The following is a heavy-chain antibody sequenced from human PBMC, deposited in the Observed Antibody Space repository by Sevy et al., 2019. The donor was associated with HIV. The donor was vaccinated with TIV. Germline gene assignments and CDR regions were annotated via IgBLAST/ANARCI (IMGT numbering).Heavy chain of an antibody. D-gene: IGHD6-6*01. J-gene: IGHJ6*02. CDR1: GFTFSSYG. Sequence: GGSLRLSCEVFGFTFSSYGMHWVRQAPGKGLEWVAVIWYDGSNKYYADSVKGRFTISRDNTKNTLHLQMNSLRAEDTAVYYCARGKAALPRYYYGMDVWGQGTTVTVSS. CDR3: ARGKAALPRYYYGMDV. CDR2: IWYDGSNK. V-gene: IGHV3-33*01.